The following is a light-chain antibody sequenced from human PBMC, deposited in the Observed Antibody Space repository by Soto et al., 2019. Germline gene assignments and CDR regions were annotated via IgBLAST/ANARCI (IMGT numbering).Light chain of an antibody. V-gene: IGKV1-5*01. Sequence: DIQMTQSPSTLSASVGDRVTITCRASQSISSWLAWYQQKPGKAPKLLIYDASSLESGVPSRFSGSGSWTEFTLTISSLQPDDFATYYCKQYNSYSPTFGQVTKLEIK. CDR3: KQYNSYSPT. CDR2: DAS. CDR1: QSISSW. J-gene: IGKJ2*01.